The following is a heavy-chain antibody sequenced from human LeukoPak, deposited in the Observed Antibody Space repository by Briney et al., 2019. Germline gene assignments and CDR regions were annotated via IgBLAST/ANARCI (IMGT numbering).Heavy chain of an antibody. CDR2: ISYDGSNK. Sequence: GRSLRLSCAASGFTFSSYAMHWVRQAPGKGLEWVAVISYDGSNKYYADSVKGQFTISRDNSKNTLYLQMNSLRAEDTAVYYCAGDPTVTNYWGQGTLVTVSS. CDR1: GFTFSSYA. J-gene: IGHJ4*02. CDR3: AGDPTVTNY. D-gene: IGHD4-11*01. V-gene: IGHV3-30-3*01.